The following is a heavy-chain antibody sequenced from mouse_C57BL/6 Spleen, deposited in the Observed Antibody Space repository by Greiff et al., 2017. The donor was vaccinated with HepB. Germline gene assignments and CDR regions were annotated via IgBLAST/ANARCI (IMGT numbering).Heavy chain of an antibody. CDR1: GFTFSDYG. CDR3: ARARPLMDY. Sequence: EVKLMESGGGLVKPGGSLKLSCAASGFTFSDYGMHWVRQAPEKGLEWVAYISSGSSTIYYADTVKGRFTISRDNAKNTLFLQMTSLRSEDTAMYYCARARPLMDYWGQGTSVTVSS. CDR2: ISSGSSTI. J-gene: IGHJ4*01. V-gene: IGHV5-17*01.